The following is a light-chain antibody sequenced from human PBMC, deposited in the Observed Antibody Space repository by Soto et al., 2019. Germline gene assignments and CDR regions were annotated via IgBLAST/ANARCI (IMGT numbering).Light chain of an antibody. Sequence: EIVSTQSPATLCVPPVQRATLSCRSSQSVSNNYLAWYQQKPGQDPRLLIYVESSRATAIKDRFSGSGSGTDFTLTISRLEPEEFAVYYCQKYGSSQLTGGGGTQLDI. CDR3: QKYGSSQLT. CDR1: QSVSNNY. V-gene: IGKV3-20*01. CDR2: VES. J-gene: IGKJ4*01.